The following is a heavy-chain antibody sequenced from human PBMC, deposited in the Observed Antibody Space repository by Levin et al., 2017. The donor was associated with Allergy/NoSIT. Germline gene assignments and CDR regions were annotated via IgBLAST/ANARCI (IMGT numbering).Heavy chain of an antibody. D-gene: IGHD3/OR15-3a*01. CDR2: IIPIFGTA. V-gene: IGHV1-69*06. Sequence: SVKVSCKASGGTFSSYAISWVRQAPGQGLEWMGGIIPIFGTANYAQKFQGRVTITADKSTSTAYMELSSLRSEDTAVYYCARGGTGSPPLSYENWFDPWGQGTLVTVSS. CDR3: ARGGTGSPPLSYENWFDP. CDR1: GGTFSSYA. J-gene: IGHJ5*02.